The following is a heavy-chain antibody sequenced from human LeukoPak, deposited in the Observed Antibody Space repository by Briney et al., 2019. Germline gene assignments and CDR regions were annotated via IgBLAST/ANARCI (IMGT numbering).Heavy chain of an antibody. V-gene: IGHV3-21*01. Sequence: GGSLRLSCEASGFNFGTHTMNWVRQAPGKGLEWVASISSSSFHTYYADSVRGRFTISRDNAKNSLYLQMNSLGVQDTAIYYCARVICTGGSCFQNDYWGQGTLVTVSS. D-gene: IGHD2-8*02. CDR2: ISSSSFHT. CDR3: ARVICTGGSCFQNDY. J-gene: IGHJ4*02. CDR1: GFNFGTHT.